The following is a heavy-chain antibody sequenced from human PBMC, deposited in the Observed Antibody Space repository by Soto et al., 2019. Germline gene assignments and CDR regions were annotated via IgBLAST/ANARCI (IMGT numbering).Heavy chain of an antibody. CDR3: ARHHYFGEWFGELLYGNYYFDY. J-gene: IGHJ4*02. CDR1: GGSISSYY. V-gene: IGHV4-59*08. Sequence: PSETLSLTCTVSGGSISSYYWSWIRQPPGKGLEWIGYIYYSGSTNYNPSLKSRVTISVDTSKNQFSLKLSSVTAADTAVYYCARHHYFGEWFGELLYGNYYFDYWGQGTLVTVSS. D-gene: IGHD3-10*01. CDR2: IYYSGST.